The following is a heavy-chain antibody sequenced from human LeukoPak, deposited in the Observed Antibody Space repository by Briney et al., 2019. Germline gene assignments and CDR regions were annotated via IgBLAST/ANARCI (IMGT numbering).Heavy chain of an antibody. D-gene: IGHD2-2*01. V-gene: IGHV3-53*01. CDR3: AREYCSSTSCYFSY. CDR1: GFTVSSNY. J-gene: IGHJ4*02. CDR2: IYSGGST. Sequence: PGGSLRLSCAASGFTVSSNYMSWVRQAPGKGLEWVSVIYSGGSTYYADSVKGRFTISRDNSKNTLYLQMNSLRAEDTAVYYCAREYCSSTSCYFSYWGQGTLVTVSS.